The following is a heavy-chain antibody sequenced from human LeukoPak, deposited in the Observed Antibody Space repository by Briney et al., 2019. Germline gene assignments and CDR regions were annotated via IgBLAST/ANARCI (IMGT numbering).Heavy chain of an antibody. Sequence: SETLSLTCTVSGGSISSYYWSWIRQPPGKGLEWIGYIYYSGSTNYNPSLKSRVTISVDTSKNQFSLKLSSVTAADTAVYYCARGRSSSSGPFDYWGQGALVTVSS. D-gene: IGHD6-6*01. CDR1: GGSISSYY. CDR2: IYYSGST. V-gene: IGHV4-59*01. CDR3: ARGRSSSSGPFDY. J-gene: IGHJ4*02.